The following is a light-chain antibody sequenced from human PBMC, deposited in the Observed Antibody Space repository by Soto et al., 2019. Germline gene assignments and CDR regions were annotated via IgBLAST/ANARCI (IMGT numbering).Light chain of an antibody. CDR1: QSLQHSNGYNY. CDR2: LGS. CDR3: MQAIQTPPWT. Sequence: DIVMTQSPLSLPVTPGEPASISCRSSQSLQHSNGYNYLDRYLQKPGQSPQLLIYLGSNRASGVPDRISGSGSGIEFTLKISKVEAEDVGVYYCMQAIQTPPWTFGQGTKVEIK. V-gene: IGKV2-28*01. J-gene: IGKJ1*01.